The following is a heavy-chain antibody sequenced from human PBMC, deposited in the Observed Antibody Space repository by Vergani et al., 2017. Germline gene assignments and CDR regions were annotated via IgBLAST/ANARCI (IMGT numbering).Heavy chain of an antibody. CDR2: ISGSGGST. V-gene: IGHV3-23*04. J-gene: IGHJ6*03. CDR1: GFTFDDYA. CDR3: AKDGGYDSMYYYYYMDV. D-gene: IGHD5-12*01. Sequence: EVQLVESGGGLVQPGRSLRLSCAASGFTFDDYAMHWVRQAPGKGLEWVSAISGSGGSTYYADSVKGRFTISRDNSKNTLYLQMNSLRAEDTAVYYCAKDGGYDSMYYYYYMDVWGKGP.